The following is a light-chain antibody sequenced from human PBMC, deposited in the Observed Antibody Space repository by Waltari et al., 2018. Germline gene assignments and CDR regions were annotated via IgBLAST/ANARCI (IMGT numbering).Light chain of an antibody. CDR1: QSIANKY. CDR3: QQYGTSVT. CDR2: GAS. Sequence: EIVLTQSPGTLSLSPGDRATLSCRASQSIANKYGTWYRQIPGQPPSLPIFGASTRASGVPDRFSGSGFGTEFTLTISRLEPEDFAVYYCQQYGTSVTFGGGTKLEIK. J-gene: IGKJ4*01. V-gene: IGKV3-20*01.